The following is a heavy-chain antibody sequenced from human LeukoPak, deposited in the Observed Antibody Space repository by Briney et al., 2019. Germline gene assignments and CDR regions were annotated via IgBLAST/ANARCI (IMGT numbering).Heavy chain of an antibody. CDR3: AGHHPRNTVDF. J-gene: IGHJ4*02. D-gene: IGHD2-8*02. V-gene: IGHV4-59*08. Sequence: PSETLSLTCTVSGGSISSYYWSWIRQPPGKGLEWIAYISDIGSTNYSPSLKSRVTISLDTSKNQFSLKLSSVTAADTAVYYCAGHHPRNTVDFWGQGTLVTVSS. CDR2: ISDIGST. CDR1: GGSISSYY.